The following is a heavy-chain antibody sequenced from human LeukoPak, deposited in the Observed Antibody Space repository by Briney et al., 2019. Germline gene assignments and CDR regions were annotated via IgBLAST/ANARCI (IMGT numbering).Heavy chain of an antibody. CDR1: GYTFTSYY. D-gene: IGHD3-10*01. V-gene: IGHV1-46*01. J-gene: IGHJ6*03. CDR3: AREERGYYYMDV. Sequence: ASVKVSCKASGYTFTSYYMHWVRQAPGEGLEWMGIINPSGGSTSYAQKLQGRVTMTTDTSTSTAYMELRSLRSDDTAVYYCAREERGYYYMDVWGKGTTVTVSS. CDR2: INPSGGST.